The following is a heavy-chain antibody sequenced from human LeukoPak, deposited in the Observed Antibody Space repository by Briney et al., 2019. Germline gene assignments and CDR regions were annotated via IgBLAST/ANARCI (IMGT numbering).Heavy chain of an antibody. D-gene: IGHD5-24*01. CDR2: ISYDGSNK. V-gene: IGHV3-30-3*01. CDR1: GFTFSSYA. J-gene: IGHJ4*02. Sequence: GRSLRLSCAASGFTFSSYAMHWVRQAPGKGLEWVAVISYDGSNKYYADSVKGRFTISRDNSKNTLYLQMSSLRAEDTAVYYCARDLGDGYNPYYFDYWGQGTLVTVSS. CDR3: ARDLGDGYNPYYFDY.